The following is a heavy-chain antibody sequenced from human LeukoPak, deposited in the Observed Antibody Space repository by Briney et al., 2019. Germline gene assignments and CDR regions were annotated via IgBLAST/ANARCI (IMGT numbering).Heavy chain of an antibody. D-gene: IGHD3-22*01. CDR1: GFIFNNYG. CDR2: ISNDGGGT. V-gene: IGHV3-23*01. J-gene: IGHJ5*02. CDR3: AKGSSGYFADL. Sequence: GGSLRLSCAASGFIFNNYGLIWVRQAPGKELEWVSAISNDGGGTQYADFVEGRFTISRDNSKNTLFLQMSSLRAEDTALYYCAKGSSGYFADLWGQGTLVTVSS.